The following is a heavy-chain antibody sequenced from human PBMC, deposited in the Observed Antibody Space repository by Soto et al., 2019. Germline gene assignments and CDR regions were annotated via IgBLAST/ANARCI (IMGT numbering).Heavy chain of an antibody. CDR1: GFTSSSYS. D-gene: IGHD3-3*01. J-gene: IGHJ6*02. Sequence: GGSLRLSCAASGFTSSSYSMNWVRQAPGKGLEWVSSISSSSSYIYYADSVKGRFTISRDNAKNSLYLQMNSLRAEDTAVYYCARGLTGGHNTYYDFWSGYYSYYYGMDVWGQGTTVTVSS. V-gene: IGHV3-21*01. CDR3: ARGLTGGHNTYYDFWSGYYSYYYGMDV. CDR2: ISSSSSYI.